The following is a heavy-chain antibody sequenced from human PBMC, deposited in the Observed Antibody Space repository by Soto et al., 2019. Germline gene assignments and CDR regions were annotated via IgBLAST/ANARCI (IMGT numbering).Heavy chain of an antibody. CDR1: RGSFSAYY. CDR3: ASNTVTPVDAMDV. D-gene: IGHD4-17*01. V-gene: IGHV4-34*02. CDR2: INHRGDT. Sequence: QVQIQQWGAGLLRPSETLSLTCGVSRGSFSAYYWTWIRQPPGKGLEWIAEINHRGDTTYNPSLRSRVTISVETSRNHFFLRLNSVTVADTAIYYCASNTVTPVDAMDVWGQGTTVTVS. J-gene: IGHJ6*02.